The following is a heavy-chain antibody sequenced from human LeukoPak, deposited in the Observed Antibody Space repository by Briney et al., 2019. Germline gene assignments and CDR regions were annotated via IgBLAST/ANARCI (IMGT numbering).Heavy chain of an antibody. Sequence: SETLSLTCTVSGGSISSYYWSWIRQPPGKGLEWIGYIYYSGSTNYNPSLKSRVTISVDTSKNQFSLKLSSVTAADTAVYYCARQPGTVDYDFWSGYYGYYGMDVWGQGTTVTVS. D-gene: IGHD3-3*01. J-gene: IGHJ6*02. CDR1: GGSISSYY. CDR2: IYYSGST. CDR3: ARQPGTVDYDFWSGYYGYYGMDV. V-gene: IGHV4-59*01.